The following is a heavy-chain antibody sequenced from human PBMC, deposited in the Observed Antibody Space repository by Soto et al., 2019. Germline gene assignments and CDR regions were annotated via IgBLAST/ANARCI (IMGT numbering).Heavy chain of an antibody. CDR3: ARGHSGYKFGQDTYYQFYAMDV. CDR2: ISSGGGSTV. Sequence: QPGGSLILSCADSGLTFSSYEMNWVRQAPGKGLEWVSYISSGGGSTVYYADSVEGRFTISRDNAKSSLFLQMNGLRAEDTAVYYCARGHSGYKFGQDTYYQFYAMDVWGQGTTVTVSS. CDR1: GLTFSSYE. V-gene: IGHV3-48*03. J-gene: IGHJ6*02. D-gene: IGHD1-26*01.